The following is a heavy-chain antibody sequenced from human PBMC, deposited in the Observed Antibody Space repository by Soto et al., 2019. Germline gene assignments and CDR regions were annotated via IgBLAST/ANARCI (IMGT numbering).Heavy chain of an antibody. CDR2: SSGSDDST. D-gene: IGHD6-13*01. CDR1: EFTFSDHA. V-gene: IGHV3-23*01. J-gene: IGHJ4*01. Sequence: EVRLLESGGGLVQPGGSLRLSCVASEFTFSDHAMSWVRQAPGKGLEWVSASSGSDDSTYYADSVKGRFTISRDTSKNALYLQMNSLRTEDTAIYYCARSFSSHWCDYFTIWGHGAQVTASS. CDR3: ARSFSSHWCDYFTI.